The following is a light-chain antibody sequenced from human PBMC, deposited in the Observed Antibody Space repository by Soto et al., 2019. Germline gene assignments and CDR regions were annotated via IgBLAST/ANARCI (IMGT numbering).Light chain of an antibody. V-gene: IGKV3-15*01. J-gene: IGKJ1*01. Sequence: EIVITQTPATLSVSPGERATLSCRASQSVSGNLAWYQQMPGQAPRLLIYGASTRATGIPARFSGSGSGTEFTLTISSLQSEDFAVYYCQQYNNWPPAFGQGTKVEIK. CDR3: QQYNNWPPA. CDR2: GAS. CDR1: QSVSGN.